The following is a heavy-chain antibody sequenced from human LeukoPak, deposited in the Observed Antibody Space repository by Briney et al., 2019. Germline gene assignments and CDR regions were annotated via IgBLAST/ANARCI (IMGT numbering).Heavy chain of an antibody. V-gene: IGHV3-23*01. J-gene: IGHJ3*02. Sequence: GGSLRLSCAASGFTFSSYAMSWVCQAPGKGLEWVSAISGSGGSTYYADSVKGRFTISRDNSKNTLYLQMNSLRAEDTAVYYCAAQWLVLGAFDIWGQGTMVTVSS. CDR1: GFTFSSYA. CDR3: AAQWLVLGAFDI. D-gene: IGHD6-19*01. CDR2: ISGSGGST.